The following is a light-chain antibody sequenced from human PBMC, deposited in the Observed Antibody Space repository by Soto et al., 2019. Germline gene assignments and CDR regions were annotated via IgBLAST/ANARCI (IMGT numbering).Light chain of an antibody. J-gene: IGKJ1*01. Sequence: EIVMTQSPATLSVSPGERATLSCRASQSVSSNLAWYQQKPGQATRLLIYGASTRATGIPARFSGSGSGTEFTLTISSLQSEDFAVYYCQQYNNWPPDGTFGQGTKVEIK. CDR3: QQYNNWPPDGT. V-gene: IGKV3-15*01. CDR2: GAS. CDR1: QSVSSN.